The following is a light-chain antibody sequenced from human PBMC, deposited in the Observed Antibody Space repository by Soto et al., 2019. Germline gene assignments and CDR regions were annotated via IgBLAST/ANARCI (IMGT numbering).Light chain of an antibody. CDR3: QQSYSTPIT. CDR2: DAS. Sequence: EIVLAQSPATLSLSPGDRSTLSCGASQSVSRSYLAWYQQKPGLAPRLIIYDASTRATGIPDRFSGSGSGTDFTLTISSLQPEDFATYYYQQSYSTPITFGQGTRLEI. J-gene: IGKJ5*01. CDR1: QSVSRSY. V-gene: IGKV3D-20*01.